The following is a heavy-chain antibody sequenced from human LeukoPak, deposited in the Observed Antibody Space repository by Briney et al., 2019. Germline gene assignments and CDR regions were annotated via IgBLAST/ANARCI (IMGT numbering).Heavy chain of an antibody. CDR1: GGTFSSYA. Sequence: ASVTVSCKASGGTFSSYAISWVRQAPGQGLEWMGRIIPILGIANYAQKFQGRVTITADKSTSTAYMELSSLRSEDTAVYYCAISSPPGDYWGQGTLVTVSS. V-gene: IGHV1-69*04. CDR2: IIPILGIA. D-gene: IGHD3-16*02. J-gene: IGHJ4*02. CDR3: AISSPPGDY.